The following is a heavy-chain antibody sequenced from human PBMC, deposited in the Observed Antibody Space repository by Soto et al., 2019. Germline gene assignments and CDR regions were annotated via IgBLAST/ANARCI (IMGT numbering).Heavy chain of an antibody. V-gene: IGHV1-24*01. CDR3: ATRQRRLGITGTTPLRY. Sequence: ASVKVSCKVSGYTLTELSMHWVRQAPGKGLEWMGGFDPEDGETIYAQKFQGRVTMTEDTSTATAYMELSSLRSEDTAVYYCATRQRRLGITGTTPLRYWGQGTLGTGSS. CDR2: FDPEDGET. CDR1: GYTLTELS. J-gene: IGHJ4*02. D-gene: IGHD1-7*01.